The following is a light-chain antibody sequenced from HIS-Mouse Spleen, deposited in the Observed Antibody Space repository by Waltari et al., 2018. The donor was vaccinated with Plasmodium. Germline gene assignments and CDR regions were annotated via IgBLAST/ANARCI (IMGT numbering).Light chain of an antibody. CDR3: QQYNNWPLT. J-gene: IGKJ4*01. Sequence: EIVMTQSPATLSVSPGERATLSCRASQSVSSNLAWYQQKPGQAPRLLIYGASTRATGIPCRFSGSGSGTEFTITVRSLQSEDFAVYYCQQYNNWPLTFGGGTKVEIK. CDR1: QSVSSN. CDR2: GAS. V-gene: IGKV3-15*01.